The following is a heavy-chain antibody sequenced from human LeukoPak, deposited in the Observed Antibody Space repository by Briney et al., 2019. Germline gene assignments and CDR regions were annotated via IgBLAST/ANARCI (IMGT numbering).Heavy chain of an antibody. CDR2: IRSSSSTI. D-gene: IGHD4-17*01. Sequence: PGGSLRLSCAASGFIFSNYNMNWVRQAPGKGLEWDSYIRSSSSTIYYADSVKGRFTISRDNAKNSLDLQMNSLRAEDTAVYYCAKWSTVTIWGQGTLVTVSS. CDR1: GFIFSNYN. J-gene: IGHJ4*02. CDR3: AKWSTVTI. V-gene: IGHV3-48*04.